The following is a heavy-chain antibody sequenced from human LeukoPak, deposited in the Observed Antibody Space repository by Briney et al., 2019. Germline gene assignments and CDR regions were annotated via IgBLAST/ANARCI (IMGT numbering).Heavy chain of an antibody. V-gene: IGHV3-7*01. D-gene: IGHD3-3*01. CDR2: IKQDGSEK. CDR3: ARAVSRYDFWNYYYMDV. Sequence: GGSLRLSCAASGFTFSSYWMSWVRQAPGKGLEWVANIKQDGSEKYYVDSVKGRFTISRDNAKNSLYLQMNSLRAEDTAVYYCARAVSRYDFWNYYYMDVWGKGTTVTVSS. CDR1: GFTFSSYW. J-gene: IGHJ6*03.